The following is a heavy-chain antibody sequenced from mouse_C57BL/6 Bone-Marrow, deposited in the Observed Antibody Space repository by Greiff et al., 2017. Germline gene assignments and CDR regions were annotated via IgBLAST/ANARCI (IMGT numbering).Heavy chain of an antibody. D-gene: IGHD1-1*01. CDR3: ASEDLLSHWYFDV. J-gene: IGHJ1*03. Sequence: QVQLQQSGAELAKPGASVKLSCKASGYTFTSYWMHWVKQRPGQGLEWIGYINPSSGYTKYNQKFKDKATLTADKSSSTAYMQLSSLTYEDSAVXYCASEDLLSHWYFDVWGTGTTVTVAS. CDR2: INPSSGYT. V-gene: IGHV1-7*01. CDR1: GYTFTSYW.